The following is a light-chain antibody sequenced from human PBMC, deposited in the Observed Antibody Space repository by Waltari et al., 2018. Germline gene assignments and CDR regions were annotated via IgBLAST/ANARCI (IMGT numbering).Light chain of an antibody. CDR1: SPNIGNNY. J-gene: IGLJ2*01. Sequence: QSVLTHPPSVSAAPGQKVTISCSGTSPNIGNNYVSWYQQFPGTAPRLLIYENNKRPSGIPDRFFGSKSGTSATLDIHGLQTGDEADYYCGTWDSSLSVGVLGGGTKLTVL. V-gene: IGLV1-51*01. CDR2: ENN. CDR3: GTWDSSLSVGV.